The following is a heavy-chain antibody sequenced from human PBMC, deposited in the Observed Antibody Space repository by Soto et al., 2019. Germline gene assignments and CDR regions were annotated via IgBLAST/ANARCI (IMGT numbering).Heavy chain of an antibody. J-gene: IGHJ4*02. Sequence: HEHLVQSGAEVKRPGASLKVSCKASGYSFTGYYIHWVRQAPGQGLEWMGWINPDSGATNYARNFQGRVTLTSDTSISTASMDLTSLTSDDTAVYHCARGDYGTGGYPFPYFDYWGQGTLVIVSS. CDR2: INPDSGAT. CDR3: ARGDYGTGGYPFPYFDY. D-gene: IGHD2-8*02. V-gene: IGHV1-2*02. CDR1: GYSFTGYY.